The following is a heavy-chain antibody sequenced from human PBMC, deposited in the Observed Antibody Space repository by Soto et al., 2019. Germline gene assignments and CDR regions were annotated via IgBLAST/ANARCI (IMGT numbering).Heavy chain of an antibody. CDR2: IHYSGST. Sequence: SETLSLTCTVSGGSITNYYWSWIRQSPGRGLEWIGYIHYSGSTNYNPSLKSRVTISVDTSKNQFSLRLNSVTAADTAVYYCARGPTTEKVDSWGQGILVTVS. CDR3: ARGPTTEKVDS. V-gene: IGHV4-59*08. J-gene: IGHJ4*02. CDR1: GGSITNYY.